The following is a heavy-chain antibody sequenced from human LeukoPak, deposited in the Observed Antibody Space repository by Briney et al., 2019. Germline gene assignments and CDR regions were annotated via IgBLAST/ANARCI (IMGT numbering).Heavy chain of an antibody. D-gene: IGHD3-22*01. CDR1: GYTFTSYG. V-gene: IGHV1-69*13. CDR2: IIPIFGTA. CDR3: ARGGYYYDSSGYFPALDY. J-gene: IGHJ4*02. Sequence: SVKVSCKASGYTFTSYGISWVRQAPGQGLEWMGGIIPIFGTANYAQKFQGRVTITADESTSTAYMELSSLRSEDTAVYYCARGGYYYDSSGYFPALDYWGQGTLVTVSS.